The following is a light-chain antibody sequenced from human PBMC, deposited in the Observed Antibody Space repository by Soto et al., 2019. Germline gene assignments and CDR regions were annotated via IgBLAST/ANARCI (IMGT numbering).Light chain of an antibody. V-gene: IGKV1-5*03. CDR3: QQYDSYSRT. Sequence: DIQMTQSPSTLSAFVGDRVTITCRASRSIRTSLAWYQQKPGKAPKLLIYLASNLQSGVPVRFSGSGSATEFTLSISSLQPDDFATYYCQQYDSYSRTFGQGTKVDI. CDR2: LAS. J-gene: IGKJ1*01. CDR1: RSIRTS.